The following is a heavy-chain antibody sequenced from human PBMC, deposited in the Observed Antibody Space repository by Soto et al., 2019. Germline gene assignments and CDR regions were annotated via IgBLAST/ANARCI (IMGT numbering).Heavy chain of an antibody. CDR2: MNPNSGNT. CDR3: ARDFYGDYVWDY. V-gene: IGHV1-8*01. D-gene: IGHD4-17*01. CDR1: GYTFTSYD. J-gene: IGHJ4*02. Sequence: ASVKVSCKASGYTFTSYDINWVRQATGQGLEWMGWMNPNSGNTGYAQKFQGRVTMTRNTSISTAYMELSSLRSEDTAVYYCARDFYGDYVWDYWGQGTLVTVSS.